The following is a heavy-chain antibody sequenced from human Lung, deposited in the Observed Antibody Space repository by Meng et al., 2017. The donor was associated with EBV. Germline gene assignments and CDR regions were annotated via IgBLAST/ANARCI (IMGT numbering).Heavy chain of an antibody. Sequence: QVQLVECGGGVGQPGRALSLSCAASGLTFSSYARHWVRQAPGKGLEWVAVISYDGSNKYYADSVKGRFTISRDNSKNTLYLQMNSLRAEDTAVYYCARDIAAAGSAEYFQHWGQGTLVTVSS. CDR1: GLTFSSYA. J-gene: IGHJ1*01. D-gene: IGHD6-13*01. CDR3: ARDIAAAGSAEYFQH. V-gene: IGHV3-30-3*01. CDR2: ISYDGSNK.